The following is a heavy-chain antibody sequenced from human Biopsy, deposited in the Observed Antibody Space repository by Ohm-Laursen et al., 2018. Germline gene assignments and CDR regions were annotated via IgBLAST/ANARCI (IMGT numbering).Heavy chain of an antibody. CDR2: IWYDGSNK. CDR1: GFTFSSYG. V-gene: IGHV3-33*06. J-gene: IGHJ4*02. D-gene: IGHD2-8*01. CDR3: AKCMTGGSDYYFHH. Sequence: SLRLSCAASGFTFSSYGMHWVRQAPGKGLEWVAAIWYDGSNKNYADSVKGRFTISRDNTKNTLYLQMNSLRGEDTAVYYCAKCMTGGSDYYFHHCGQGTLVTVSS.